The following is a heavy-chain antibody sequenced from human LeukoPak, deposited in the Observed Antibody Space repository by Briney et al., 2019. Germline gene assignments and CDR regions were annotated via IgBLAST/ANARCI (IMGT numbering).Heavy chain of an antibody. D-gene: IGHD3-22*01. CDR2: INSDGSTT. CDR3: ATLTHYDSRSSAFDI. J-gene: IGHJ3*02. V-gene: IGHV3-74*01. CDR1: GFTFSSYW. Sequence: GGSLRLSCAASGFTFSSYWMHWVRQAPGKGLVWVSRINSDGSTTTYADSVKGRFTISRDNAKNTLYLQMNSLGVEDTALYYCATLTHYDSRSSAFDIWGQGTMVTVSS.